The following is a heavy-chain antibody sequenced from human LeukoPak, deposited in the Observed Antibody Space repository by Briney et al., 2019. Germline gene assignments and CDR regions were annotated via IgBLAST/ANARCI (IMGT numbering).Heavy chain of an antibody. V-gene: IGHV3-9*01. CDR2: ISWNSGSI. Sequence: GGSLRLSCAASGFTFDDYAMHWVRQAPGKGLEWVSGISWNSGSIGYADSVKGRFTISRDNAKNSLYLQMNSLRAEDTALYYCAKDIGYCSSTSCYAADYWGQGTLVTVSS. D-gene: IGHD2-2*03. J-gene: IGHJ4*02. CDR3: AKDIGYCSSTSCYAADY. CDR1: GFTFDDYA.